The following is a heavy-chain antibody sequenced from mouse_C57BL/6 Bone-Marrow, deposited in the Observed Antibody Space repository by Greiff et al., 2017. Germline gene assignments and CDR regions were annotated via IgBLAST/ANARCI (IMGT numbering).Heavy chain of an antibody. V-gene: IGHV5-6*02. J-gene: IGHJ2*01. Sequence: EVMLVESGGDLVKPGGSLKLSCAASGFTFSSYGMSWVRQTPDKRLEWVATISSGGSYTYYPHSVKGRFTISRDNAKNTLYLQMSSLKSEDTAMXYSARRGLLRLFDYWGQGTTLTVSS. CDR2: ISSGGSYT. D-gene: IGHD1-2*01. CDR1: GFTFSSYG. CDR3: ARRGLLRLFDY.